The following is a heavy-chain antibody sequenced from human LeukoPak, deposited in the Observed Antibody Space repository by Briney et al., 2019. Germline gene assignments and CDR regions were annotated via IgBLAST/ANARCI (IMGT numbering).Heavy chain of an antibody. Sequence: SETLSLTCTVSGGSISSYYWRWIRQPAGKGLEWIGRIYTSGSTNYNPSLKSRVTMSVDTSKNQFSLKLSSVTAADTAVYYCARDDGDYVDRHFDYWGQGTLVTVSS. D-gene: IGHD4-17*01. CDR3: ARDDGDYVDRHFDY. CDR2: IYTSGST. CDR1: GGSISSYY. V-gene: IGHV4-4*07. J-gene: IGHJ4*02.